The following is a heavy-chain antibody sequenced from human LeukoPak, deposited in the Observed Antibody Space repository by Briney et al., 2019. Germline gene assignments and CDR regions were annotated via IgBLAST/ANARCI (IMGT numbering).Heavy chain of an antibody. CDR2: IREDGSEK. V-gene: IGHV3-7*03. Sequence: GGSLRLSCAASGFTFSTYWMTRVRQAPGKGLEWVASIREDGSEKYYVDSVKGRFTISRDNAQKSLYLEMNSLRVEDTAVYYCARAVTSTEGYWGQGTLVTVSS. CDR1: GFTFSTYW. J-gene: IGHJ4*02. CDR3: ARAVTSTEGY.